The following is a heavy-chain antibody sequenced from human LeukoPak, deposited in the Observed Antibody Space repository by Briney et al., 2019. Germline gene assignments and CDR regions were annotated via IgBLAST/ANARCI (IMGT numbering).Heavy chain of an antibody. Sequence: SETLSLTCTVSGGSISSYYWSWIRQPPGKGLEWIGYIYYSGSTNYNPSLKSRVTISVDTSKNQFSLKLSSVTAADTAVYYCARDSKWGPHRWFDPWGQGTLVTVSS. CDR2: IYYSGST. D-gene: IGHD7-27*01. V-gene: IGHV4-59*12. CDR1: GGSISSYY. CDR3: ARDSKWGPHRWFDP. J-gene: IGHJ5*02.